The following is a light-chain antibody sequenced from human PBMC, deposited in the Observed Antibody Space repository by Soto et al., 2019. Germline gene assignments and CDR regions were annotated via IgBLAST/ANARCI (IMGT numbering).Light chain of an antibody. Sequence: ENVLTQSPATLSLSPGERATLSCRASQSVSSYLAWYQQKPGQAPRLLIYDSSNRATGIPARFSGSGSGTDFTLTISSLEPEDFAVYYCQQRSNWPPVFTFGPGTKVDIK. J-gene: IGKJ3*01. CDR3: QQRSNWPPVFT. CDR1: QSVSSY. CDR2: DSS. V-gene: IGKV3-11*01.